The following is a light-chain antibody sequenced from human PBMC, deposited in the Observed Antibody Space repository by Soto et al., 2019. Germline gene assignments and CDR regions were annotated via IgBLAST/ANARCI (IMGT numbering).Light chain of an antibody. CDR3: SSHAGSNHLVV. CDR1: SSDIGGYNS. V-gene: IGLV2-8*01. J-gene: IGLJ2*01. Sequence: QSALTQPPSASGSPGQSVTISCTGTSSDIGGYNSVSWYQQHPGKAPKLMIYEVIKRPSGVPDRFSGSKSGNTASLTVSGLLAEDEADYYCSSHAGSNHLVVFGGGTQLTVL. CDR2: EVI.